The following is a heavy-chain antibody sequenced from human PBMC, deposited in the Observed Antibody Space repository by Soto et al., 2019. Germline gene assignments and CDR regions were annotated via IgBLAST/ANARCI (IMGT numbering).Heavy chain of an antibody. Sequence: GGSLRLSCSAPGFTFSSYAMHWVRQAPGKGLEYVSAISSNGGSTYYADSVKGRFTISRDNSKNTLYLQMSSLRAEDTAVYYCVKTSENAFDIWGQGTMVTVSS. V-gene: IGHV3-64D*06. J-gene: IGHJ3*02. CDR3: VKTSENAFDI. CDR2: ISSNGGST. CDR1: GFTFSSYA. D-gene: IGHD3-10*01.